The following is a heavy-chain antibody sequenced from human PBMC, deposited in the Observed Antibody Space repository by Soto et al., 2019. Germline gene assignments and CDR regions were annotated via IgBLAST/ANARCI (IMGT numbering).Heavy chain of an antibody. D-gene: IGHD3-22*01. CDR1: GYTFTGYY. J-gene: IGHJ4*02. CDR2: INPNSGGT. Sequence: VASVKVSCKASGYTFTGYYMHWVRQAPGQGLEWMGWINPNSGGTNYAQKFQGRVTMTRDTSISTAYMELSRLRSDDTAVYYCARGPYYYDSSGYYYYFDYWGQGTLVTVSS. V-gene: IGHV1-2*02. CDR3: ARGPYYYDSSGYYYYFDY.